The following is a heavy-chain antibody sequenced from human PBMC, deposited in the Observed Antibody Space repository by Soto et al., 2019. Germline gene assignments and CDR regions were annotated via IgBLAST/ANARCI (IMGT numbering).Heavy chain of an antibody. Sequence: GASVKVSCKASGYTFTSYAMRWVRQAPGQRLEWMGWINAGNGNTKYSQKFQGRVTITRDTSASTAYMELSSLRSEDTAVYYCARGRVTMVRGVINRYDYWGQGTLVTVSS. D-gene: IGHD3-10*01. CDR2: INAGNGNT. J-gene: IGHJ4*02. CDR1: GYTFTSYA. CDR3: ARGRVTMVRGVINRYDY. V-gene: IGHV1-3*01.